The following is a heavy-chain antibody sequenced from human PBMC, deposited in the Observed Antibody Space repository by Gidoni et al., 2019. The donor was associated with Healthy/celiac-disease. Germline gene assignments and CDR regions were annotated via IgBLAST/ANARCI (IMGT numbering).Heavy chain of an antibody. CDR1: GYSISSSNW. V-gene: IGHV4-28*01. Sequence: QVQLQESGPGLVKPSDTLSLTCAVSGYSISSSNWWGWIRQPPGKGLEWMGYIYYSGSTYYNPSLKSRVTMSVDTSKNQFSLKLSSVTAVDTAVYYCASHSDYGDYQGDYWGQGTLVTVSS. J-gene: IGHJ4*02. CDR2: IYYSGST. D-gene: IGHD4-17*01. CDR3: ASHSDYGDYQGDY.